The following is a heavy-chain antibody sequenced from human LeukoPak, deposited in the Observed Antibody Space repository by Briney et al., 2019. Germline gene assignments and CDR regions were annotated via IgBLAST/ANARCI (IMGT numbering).Heavy chain of an antibody. CDR1: GGSISSYY. J-gene: IGHJ5*02. CDR2: IYYSGST. CDR3: ARETGYSSSLWIRSPRFDP. D-gene: IGHD6-13*01. Sequence: SETLSFTCTVSGGSISSYYWSWIRQPPGKGLEWIGYIYYSGSTNYNPSLKSRVTISVDTSKNQFSLKLSSVTAADTAVYYCARETGYSSSLWIRSPRFDPWGQGTLVTVSS. V-gene: IGHV4-59*01.